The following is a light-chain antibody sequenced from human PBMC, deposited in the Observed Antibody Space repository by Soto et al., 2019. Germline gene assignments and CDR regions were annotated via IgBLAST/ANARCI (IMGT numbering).Light chain of an antibody. CDR1: SSDVGNYIF. CDR3: SSYTDSSNYV. V-gene: IGLV2-14*01. Sequence: QSALTQPASVSGSPGQSITISCTGTSSDVGNYIFVSWYRQHPGKAPKLMIYDINNRPSGVSNRFSGSRSGNTASLTISGLQAEDEADYYCSSYTDSSNYVFGTGTKVTVL. CDR2: DIN. J-gene: IGLJ1*01.